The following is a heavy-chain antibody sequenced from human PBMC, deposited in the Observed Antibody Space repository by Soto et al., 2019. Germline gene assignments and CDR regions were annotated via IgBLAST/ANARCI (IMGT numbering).Heavy chain of an antibody. J-gene: IGHJ4*02. CDR2: IYHSGST. Sequence: SETLSLTCAVSGGSISSGGYSWSWIRQPPGKGLEWIGYIYHSGSTYYNPSLKSRVTISVDRSKNQFSLKLSSVTAADTAVYYCARTRDSSGYKHFDYWGQGTLVTVSS. D-gene: IGHD3-22*01. CDR3: ARTRDSSGYKHFDY. CDR1: GGSISSGGYS. V-gene: IGHV4-30-2*01.